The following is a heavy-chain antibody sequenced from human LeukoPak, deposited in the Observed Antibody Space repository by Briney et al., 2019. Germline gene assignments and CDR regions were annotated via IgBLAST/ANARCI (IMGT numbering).Heavy chain of an antibody. CDR2: ILYGGNT. V-gene: IGHV4-39*01. Sequence: SETLSLTCTVSGGSIGRSDYYWGWIRQPPGKGLEWIGSILYGGNTYYNPSLKSRVTVSVDTSKNQFFLKLNSVTAADTAVFYCARIPPQNFDWHAPLWGQGTLVTVSS. D-gene: IGHD3-9*01. CDR3: ARIPPQNFDWHAPL. J-gene: IGHJ4*02. CDR1: GGSIGRSDYY.